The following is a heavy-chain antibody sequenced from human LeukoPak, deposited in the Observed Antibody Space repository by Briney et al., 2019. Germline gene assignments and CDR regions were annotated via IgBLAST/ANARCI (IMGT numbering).Heavy chain of an antibody. CDR2: MNPNSGNT. CDR3: ARGDHIAVAGRDWFDP. V-gene: IGHV1-8*03. CDR1: GYTFTSYD. D-gene: IGHD6-19*01. J-gene: IGHJ5*02. Sequence: ASVKVSCKASGYTFTSYDINWVREATGQGLECMGWMNPNSGNTGYAQKFQGRVTITRNTSTSTAYMELRSLRSEDTAVYYCARGDHIAVAGRDWFDPWGQGALVTVSS.